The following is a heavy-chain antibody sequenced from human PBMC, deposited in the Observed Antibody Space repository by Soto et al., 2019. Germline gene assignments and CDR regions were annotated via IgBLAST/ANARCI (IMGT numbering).Heavy chain of an antibody. Sequence: SVKVSCKASGGTFSSYAISWVRQAPGQGLEWMGGIIPIFGTANYAQKFQGRVTITADESTSTAYMELSSLRSEDTAVYYCATGGDGYNCFDYWGQGTLVTVSS. CDR2: IIPIFGTA. J-gene: IGHJ4*02. V-gene: IGHV1-69*13. CDR1: GGTFSSYA. D-gene: IGHD5-12*01. CDR3: ATGGDGYNCFDY.